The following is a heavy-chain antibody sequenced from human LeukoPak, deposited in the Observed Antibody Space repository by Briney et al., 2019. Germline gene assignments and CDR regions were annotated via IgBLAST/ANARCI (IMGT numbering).Heavy chain of an antibody. J-gene: IGHJ6*02. Sequence: ASVKVSRKASGYTFTSYDINWVRQATGQGLEWMGWMNPNSGNTGYAQKFQGRVTMTRNTSISTAYMELSSLRSEDTAVYYCARCYSSSWYPYYYYGMDVWGQGTTVTVSS. CDR3: ARCYSSSWYPYYYYGMDV. CDR2: MNPNSGNT. V-gene: IGHV1-8*01. D-gene: IGHD6-13*01. CDR1: GYTFTSYD.